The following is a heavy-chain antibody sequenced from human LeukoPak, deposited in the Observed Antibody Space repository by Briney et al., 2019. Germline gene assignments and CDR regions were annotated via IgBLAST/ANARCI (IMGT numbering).Heavy chain of an antibody. Sequence: SVKVSCKASGGTFSSYAISWVRQAPGQGLEWMGRIIPILGIANYAQKFQGRVTITADKSTSTAYMELSSLRSEDTAVYYCARDRGIAAAGTNYYYYYGMDVWGQGTTVTVSS. CDR2: IIPILGIA. CDR1: GGTFSSYA. V-gene: IGHV1-69*04. J-gene: IGHJ6*02. CDR3: ARDRGIAAAGTNYYYYYGMDV. D-gene: IGHD6-13*01.